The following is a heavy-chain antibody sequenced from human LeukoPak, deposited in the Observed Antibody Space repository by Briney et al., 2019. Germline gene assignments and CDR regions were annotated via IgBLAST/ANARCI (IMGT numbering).Heavy chain of an antibody. D-gene: IGHD2-15*01. CDR3: AKNTTGGYSDS. Sequence: ASVKVSCKTSGYTFTSSGITWVRQAPGQGPEWMGWINTHNGYSKYAQRLQGRVTMTADTSTSTAYMELSSLTSDDTAVYFCAKNTTGGYSDSWGQGTLVTVSS. V-gene: IGHV1-18*01. J-gene: IGHJ4*02. CDR2: INTHNGYS. CDR1: GYTFTSSG.